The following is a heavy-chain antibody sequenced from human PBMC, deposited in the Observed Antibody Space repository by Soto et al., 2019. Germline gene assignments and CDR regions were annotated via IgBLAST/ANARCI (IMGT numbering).Heavy chain of an antibody. Sequence: QVQLQESGPGLVKPSQTLSLTCTVSGGSISSGGYYWSWIRQHPGKGLEWIGYIYYSGSTYYNPPVKIPVTISVYTSKNQFSLKLSSVTAADTAVYYCARDKVARAFDIWGQGTMVTVSS. J-gene: IGHJ3*02. CDR1: GGSISSGGYY. D-gene: IGHD2-15*01. CDR2: IYYSGST. V-gene: IGHV4-31*01. CDR3: ARDKVARAFDI.